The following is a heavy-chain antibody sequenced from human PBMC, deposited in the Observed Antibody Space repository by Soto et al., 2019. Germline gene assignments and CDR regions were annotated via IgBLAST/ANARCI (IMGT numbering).Heavy chain of an antibody. CDR2: ISAYNGNT. D-gene: IGHD6-19*01. J-gene: IGHJ3*02. V-gene: IGHV1-18*01. CDR1: GDTFTSYG. Sequence: GASVKVSCKASGDTFTSYGISWVRQAPGQGLEWMGWISAYNGNTNYAQKLQGRVTMTTDTSTSTAYMELRSLRSDDTAVYYCARVASQWLVLGEGAFDIWGQGTMVTVSS. CDR3: ARVASQWLVLGEGAFDI.